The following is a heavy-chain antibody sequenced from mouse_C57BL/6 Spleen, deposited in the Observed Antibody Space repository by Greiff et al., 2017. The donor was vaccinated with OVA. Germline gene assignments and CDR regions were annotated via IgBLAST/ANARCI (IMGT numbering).Heavy chain of an antibody. CDR3: ARGHYSNYGAMDY. J-gene: IGHJ4*01. CDR2: ISYDGSN. CDR1: GYSITSGYY. D-gene: IGHD2-5*01. Sequence: ESGPGLVKPSQSLSLTCSVTGYSITSGYYWNWIRQFPGNKLEWMGYISYDGSNNYNPSLKNRISITRDTSKNQFFLKLNSVTTEDTATYYCARGHYSNYGAMDYWGQGTSVTVSS. V-gene: IGHV3-6*01.